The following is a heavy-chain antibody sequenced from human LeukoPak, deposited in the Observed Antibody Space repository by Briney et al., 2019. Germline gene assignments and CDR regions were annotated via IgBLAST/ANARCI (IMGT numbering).Heavy chain of an antibody. CDR2: INPNSGGT. CDR1: GYTFTGYY. CDR3: ARARMRGSGATDY. D-gene: IGHD1-14*01. Sequence: ASVKVSCKASGYTFTGYYMHWVRQAPGQGLEWMGWINPNSGGTNYAQKFQGRVTMTRDTSISTAYMELSRLRSDDTAVYYCARARMRGSGATDYWGQGTLVTVSS. J-gene: IGHJ4*02. V-gene: IGHV1-2*02.